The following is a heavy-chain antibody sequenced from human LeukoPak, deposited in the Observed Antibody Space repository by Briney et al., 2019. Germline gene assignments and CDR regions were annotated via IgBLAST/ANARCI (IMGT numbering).Heavy chain of an antibody. V-gene: IGHV3-9*01. CDR2: ISWNSASI. Sequence: GGSLRLSCAASGFTFNDYAMHRVRQAPGKGLEWVSGISWNSASIAYADSVRGRFTISRDNAKNSIYLQMHSLRGEDTALYHCAASYGDYAPFENWGQGILVTVSS. CDR1: GFTFNDYA. D-gene: IGHD4-17*01. J-gene: IGHJ4*02. CDR3: AASYGDYAPFEN.